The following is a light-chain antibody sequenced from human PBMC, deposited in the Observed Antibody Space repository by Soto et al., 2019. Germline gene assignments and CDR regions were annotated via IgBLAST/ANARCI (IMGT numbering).Light chain of an antibody. CDR1: QGIGDT. CDR2: DTS. CDR3: QPYNSWPLT. Sequence: EIVMTQSPATLSVSPGGRATLSCRASQGIGDTLAWYQHKPGQTPRLLIYDTSTRATGVPTRFSGSRSGAEFTLTINSLQSEDFAVYYCQPYNSWPLTFGGGTKVDIK. V-gene: IGKV3-15*01. J-gene: IGKJ4*01.